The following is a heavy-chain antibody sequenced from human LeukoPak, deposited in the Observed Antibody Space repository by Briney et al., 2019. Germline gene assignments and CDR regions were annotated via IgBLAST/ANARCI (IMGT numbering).Heavy chain of an antibody. CDR1: GYTFTGYY. D-gene: IGHD3-22*01. CDR2: INPNSGGT. CDR3: ARDKTYYDSSGYNFDY. J-gene: IGHJ4*02. Sequence: GASVKLSCKASGYTFTGYYMHWVRQAPGQGLEWMGWINPNSGGTNYAQKFQGRVTMTRDTSISTTYMELSRLRSDDRAVYYCARDKTYYDSSGYNFDYWGQGTLVTVSS. V-gene: IGHV1-2*02.